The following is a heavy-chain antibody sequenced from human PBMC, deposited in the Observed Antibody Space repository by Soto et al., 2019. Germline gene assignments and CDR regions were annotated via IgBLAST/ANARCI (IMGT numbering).Heavy chain of an antibody. V-gene: IGHV1-2*02. D-gene: IGHD3-10*01. J-gene: IGHJ4*02. CDR2: INPNSGGT. CDR3: ARGFTMVRGVIRPLDY. CDR1: GYTFTGYY. Sequence: ASVKVSCKASGYTFTGYYMHWVRQAPGQGLEWMGWINPNSGGTNHAQKFQGRVTMTRDTSISTAYMELSRLRSDDTAVYYCARGFTMVRGVIRPLDYWGQGTLVTVSS.